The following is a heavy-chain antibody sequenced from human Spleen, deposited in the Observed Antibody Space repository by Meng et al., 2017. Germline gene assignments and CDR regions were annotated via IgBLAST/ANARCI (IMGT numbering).Heavy chain of an antibody. J-gene: IGHJ4*02. CDR2: INHSGST. D-gene: IGHD4-11*01. Sequence: QAHLQQWVAGLLKPSETLSLTCVVSGGSFSDYYWSWIRQPPGKGLEWIGEINHSGSTNYNPSLESRATISVDTSQNNLSLKLSSVTAADSAVYYCARGPTTMAHDFDYWGQGTLVTVSS. CDR3: ARGPTTMAHDFDY. CDR1: GGSFSDYY. V-gene: IGHV4-34*01.